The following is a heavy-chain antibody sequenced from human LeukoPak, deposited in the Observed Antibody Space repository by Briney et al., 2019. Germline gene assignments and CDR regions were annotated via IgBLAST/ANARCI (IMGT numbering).Heavy chain of an antibody. J-gene: IGHJ4*02. CDR2: INSDGSSI. Sequence: GGSLRLSCAASGFTFSSYWMHWVRQAPGKGLVWVSRINSDGSSITYADSVKGRFTISRDNAENTLYLQMNSLRVEDTVVYYCAREGRVSGYDFDCWGQGTLVTVSS. D-gene: IGHD5-12*01. V-gene: IGHV3-74*03. CDR3: AREGRVSGYDFDC. CDR1: GFTFSSYW.